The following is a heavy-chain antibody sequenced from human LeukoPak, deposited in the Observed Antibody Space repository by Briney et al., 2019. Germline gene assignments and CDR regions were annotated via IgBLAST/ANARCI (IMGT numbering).Heavy chain of an antibody. CDR1: GFTFSSYA. J-gene: IGHJ4*02. CDR3: AKDRLSSWYGLADY. Sequence: GGSLRLSCAASGFTFSSYAMSWVRQAPGKGLEWVSAISGSGGSTYYADPVKGRFTISRDNSKNTLYLQMNSLRAEDTAVYYCAKDRLSSWYGLADYWGQGTLVTVSS. V-gene: IGHV3-23*01. CDR2: ISGSGGST. D-gene: IGHD6-13*01.